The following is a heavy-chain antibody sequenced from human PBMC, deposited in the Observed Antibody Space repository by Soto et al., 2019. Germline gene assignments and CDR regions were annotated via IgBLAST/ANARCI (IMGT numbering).Heavy chain of an antibody. CDR1: GYSFTSYW. Sequence: GESLTISCKGSGYSFTSYWISWVRQMPGKGLEWMGRIDPSDSYTNYSPSFQGHVTISADNSISTAYLQWSSLKASDTAMYYCARRVMNYDSSGYTTKFDYWGQGTLVTVSS. V-gene: IGHV5-10-1*01. J-gene: IGHJ4*02. D-gene: IGHD3-22*01. CDR3: ARRVMNYDSSGYTTKFDY. CDR2: IDPSDSYT.